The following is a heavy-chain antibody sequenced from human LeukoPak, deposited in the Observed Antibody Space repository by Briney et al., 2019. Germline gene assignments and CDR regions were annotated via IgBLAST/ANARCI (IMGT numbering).Heavy chain of an antibody. J-gene: IGHJ6*02. V-gene: IGHV3-7*01. CDR2: INEHGSEE. Sequence: GGSLRLSCAASGLIFSDSWMSWVRQAPGKGPEWVANINEHGSEENYVDSVKGRFTVSRDDARNSLFLQMNSLRVEDTAVYYCATYKNWVAGDVWGQGTTVSVSS. CDR3: ATYKNWVAGDV. D-gene: IGHD1-14*01. CDR1: GLIFSDSW.